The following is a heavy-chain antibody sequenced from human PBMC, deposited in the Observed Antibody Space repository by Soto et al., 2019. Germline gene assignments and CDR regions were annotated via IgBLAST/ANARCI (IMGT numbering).Heavy chain of an antibody. CDR2: ISYDGNIK. Sequence: QGHLVESGGGVVQPGRSLRLSCAASGFTFTSHAIHWVRQAPGKGLEWVAVISYDGNIKYYADSVKGRFTISRDNSKNTLYLQMSSLRADDTAVYFCTHYSGSGIYYGFPFDFWGQGTLVTVSS. D-gene: IGHD3-10*01. CDR3: THYSGSGIYYGFPFDF. CDR1: GFTFTSHA. V-gene: IGHV3-30-3*01. J-gene: IGHJ4*02.